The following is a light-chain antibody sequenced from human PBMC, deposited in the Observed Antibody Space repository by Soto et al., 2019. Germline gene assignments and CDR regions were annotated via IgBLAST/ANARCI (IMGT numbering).Light chain of an antibody. Sequence: DIQITQSPSTLSASVGDRVTITCRASQSISSWLAWYQQKPGKAPKLLIYDASSLESGVPSRFSGSGSGTDFTLTISSLQPDDFATYYCQQYNSYSEAFGQGTKVDIK. J-gene: IGKJ1*01. CDR3: QQYNSYSEA. CDR2: DAS. V-gene: IGKV1-5*01. CDR1: QSISSW.